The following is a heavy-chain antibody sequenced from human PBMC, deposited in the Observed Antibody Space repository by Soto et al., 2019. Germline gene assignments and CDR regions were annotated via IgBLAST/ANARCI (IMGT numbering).Heavy chain of an antibody. CDR2: IIPIFGTA. CDR1: GGTFSSYA. D-gene: IGHD5-12*01. V-gene: IGHV1-69*12. J-gene: IGHJ4*02. Sequence: QVQLVQSGAEVKKPGSSVKVSCKASGGTFSSYAISWVRQAPGQGLEWMGGIIPIFGTANYAQKFQGRVTITADESTSTAYMELSSLRSEDTAVYYCATDVDIVPTAAIHFDYWGQGTLVTVSS. CDR3: ATDVDIVPTAAIHFDY.